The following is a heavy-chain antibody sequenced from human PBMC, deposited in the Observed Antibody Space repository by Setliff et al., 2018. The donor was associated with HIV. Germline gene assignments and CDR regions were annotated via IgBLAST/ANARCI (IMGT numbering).Heavy chain of an antibody. J-gene: IGHJ4*02. CDR3: ARDGYYYDSSGHLAYYFDY. V-gene: IGHV7-4-1*02. CDR2: IHHTGNP. Sequence: FTDYYWNWIRQPPGKGLEWIGEIHHTGNPTYAQDFTGRFVFSLDTSVSTAYLQISSLKAEDIAVYYCARDGYYYDSSGHLAYYFDYWGQGTLVTVSS. D-gene: IGHD3-22*01. CDR1: FTDYY.